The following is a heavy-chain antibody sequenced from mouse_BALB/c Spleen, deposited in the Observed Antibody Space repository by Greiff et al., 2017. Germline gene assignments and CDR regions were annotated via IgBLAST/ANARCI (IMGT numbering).Heavy chain of an antibody. CDR2: IWAGGST. CDR3: ASTPGYGGFDY. Sequence: VMLVESGPGLVAPSQSLSITCTVSGFSLTSYGVHWVRQPPGKGLEWLGVIWAGGSTNYNSALMSRLSISKDNSKSQVFLKMNSLQTDDTAMYYCASTPGYGGFDYWGQGTTLTVSS. CDR1: GFSLTSYG. D-gene: IGHD2-2*01. J-gene: IGHJ2*01. V-gene: IGHV2-9*02.